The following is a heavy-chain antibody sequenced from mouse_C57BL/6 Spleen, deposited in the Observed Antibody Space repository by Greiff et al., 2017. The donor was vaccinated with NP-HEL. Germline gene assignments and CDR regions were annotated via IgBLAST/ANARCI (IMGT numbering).Heavy chain of an antibody. D-gene: IGHD1-1*01. CDR2: INPNNGGT. J-gene: IGHJ2*01. CDR1: GYTFTDYY. V-gene: IGHV1-26*01. Sequence: EVQLQQSGPELVKPGASVKISCKASGYTFTDYYMNWVKQSHGKSLEWIGDINPNNGGTSYNQKFKVKATLTVDKSSSTAYMELRSLTSEDSAVYYCARWATVGLDYWGQGTTLTVSS. CDR3: ARWATVGLDY.